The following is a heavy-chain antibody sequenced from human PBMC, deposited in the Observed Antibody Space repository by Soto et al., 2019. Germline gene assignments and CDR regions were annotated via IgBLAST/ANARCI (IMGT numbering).Heavy chain of an antibody. Sequence: PGGSPRLSCSAPGFTFSNYWISWVRQGPGKGLEWVANIKPDGSEKWYVDSVKGRFTISRDNVKNSVYLHMNSLRGEDTAIYYCAKDRIIGSTRFIDYWGQGALVTVSS. J-gene: IGHJ4*02. CDR3: AKDRIIGSTRFIDY. CDR2: IKPDGSEK. CDR1: GFTFSNYW. D-gene: IGHD2-8*01. V-gene: IGHV3-7*01.